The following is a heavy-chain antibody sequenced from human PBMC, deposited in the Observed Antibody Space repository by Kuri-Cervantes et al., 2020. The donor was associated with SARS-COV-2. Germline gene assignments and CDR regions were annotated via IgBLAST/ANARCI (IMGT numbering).Heavy chain of an antibody. V-gene: IGHV3-30*03. CDR3: ARDPTRIAAAGYRDY. D-gene: IGHD6-13*01. CDR2: ISYDGSNK. J-gene: IGHJ4*02. Sequence: GGSLRLSCAASGFTFSSYGMHWVRQAPGKGLEWVAVISYDGSNKYYADSVKGRFTISRDNSKNTLYLQMNSLRAEDTAVYYCARDPTRIAAAGYRDYWGQGTLVTVSS. CDR1: GFTFSSYG.